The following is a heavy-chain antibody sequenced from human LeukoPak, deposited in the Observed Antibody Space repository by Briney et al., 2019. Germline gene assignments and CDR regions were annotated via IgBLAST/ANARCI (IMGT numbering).Heavy chain of an antibody. CDR3: ARGTYSSSSTFDY. CDR1: GGTFTSYD. V-gene: IGHV1-8*03. J-gene: IGHJ4*02. D-gene: IGHD6-6*01. CDR2: MNPNSGNT. Sequence: ASVKVSCKASGGTFTSYDINWVRQATGQGLEWMGWMNPNSGNTGYAQKFQGRVTITRNTSISTAYMELSSLRSEDTAVYYCARGTYSSSSTFDYWGQGTLVTVSS.